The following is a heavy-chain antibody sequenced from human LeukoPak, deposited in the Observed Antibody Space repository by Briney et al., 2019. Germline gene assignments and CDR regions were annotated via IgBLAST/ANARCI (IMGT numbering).Heavy chain of an antibody. Sequence: PSETLSLTCSVSTDSRNTYYWTWTRQSPGKGLEWIGHIYHSGSTDYNPSLKSRATISIDMSKKQFSLKLTSVTAADTAVYYCVRLRWELLAPYFDHWGQGSLVIVSS. J-gene: IGHJ4*02. CDR1: TDSRNTYY. CDR2: IYHSGST. V-gene: IGHV4-59*01. D-gene: IGHD1-26*01. CDR3: VRLRWELLAPYFDH.